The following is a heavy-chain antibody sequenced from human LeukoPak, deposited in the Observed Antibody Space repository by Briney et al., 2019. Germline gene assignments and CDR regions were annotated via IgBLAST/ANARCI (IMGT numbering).Heavy chain of an antibody. CDR3: ARDRLLYLDY. CDR1: GFTFNSHS. CDR2: ISSSSSTI. D-gene: IGHD2-21*02. V-gene: IGHV3-48*01. Sequence: GGSLRLSCAASGFTFNSHSMNWVRQAPGKGLEWVSYISSSSSTIYYADSVKGRFTISRDNSKNTLYLQINSLRVEDTAVYFCARDRLLYLDYWGQGTPVTVSS. J-gene: IGHJ4*02.